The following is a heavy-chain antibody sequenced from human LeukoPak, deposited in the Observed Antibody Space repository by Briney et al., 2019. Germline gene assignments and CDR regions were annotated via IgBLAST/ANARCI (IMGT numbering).Heavy chain of an antibody. CDR1: GYTFTCYY. D-gene: IGHD6-19*01. CDR3: ARERGDSSGSGHNDY. V-gene: IGHV1-2*02. CDR2: INPNSGGR. J-gene: IGHJ4*02. Sequence: ASVKVSCKASGYTFTCYYMHWVRQAPGQGLEGMGWINPNSGGRNYAQKFQGRVTMTRETSISTAYMELSRLRSDDTAVYYCARERGDSSGSGHNDYWGQGTLVTVSS.